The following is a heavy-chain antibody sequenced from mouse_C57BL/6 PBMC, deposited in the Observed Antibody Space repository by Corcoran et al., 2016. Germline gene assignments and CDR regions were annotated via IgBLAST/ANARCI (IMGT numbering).Heavy chain of an antibody. V-gene: IGHV1-26*01. CDR1: GYTFTDYY. D-gene: IGHD2-4*01. CDR3: ARTNDYGWFAY. J-gene: IGHJ3*01. Sequence: EVQLQQSGPELVKPGASVKISCKASGYTFTDYYMNWVKQSHGKSLEWIGDINPNNGGTSYNQKFKGKATLTVDKSSSTAYMELRSLTSEDSAVYYCARTNDYGWFAYWGQGTLVTVSA. CDR2: INPNNGGT.